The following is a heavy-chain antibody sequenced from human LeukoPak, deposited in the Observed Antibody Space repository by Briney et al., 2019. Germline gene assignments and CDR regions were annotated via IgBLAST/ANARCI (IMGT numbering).Heavy chain of an antibody. D-gene: IGHD2-15*01. J-gene: IGHJ6*03. Sequence: SETLSLTCTVSDGSISSHYWTWIRQSPVKGLEWMGDISNSGSTSYNPSLKSRVTISIDTSKNQFSLKLSSVTAADTAVYYCGRDALVGYFSYYYMDVWGKGTTVTVSS. CDR1: DGSISSHY. V-gene: IGHV4-59*11. CDR3: GRDALVGYFSYYYMDV. CDR2: ISNSGST.